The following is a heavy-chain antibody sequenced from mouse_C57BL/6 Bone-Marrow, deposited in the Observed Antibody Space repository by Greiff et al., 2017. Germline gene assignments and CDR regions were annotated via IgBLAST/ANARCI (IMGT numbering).Heavy chain of an antibody. CDR1: GYTFTSYW. D-gene: IGHD3-2*02. CDR2: IDPSDSYT. V-gene: IGHV1-59*01. CDR3: ARSSGYVVFYWYFDV. J-gene: IGHJ1*03. Sequence: QVQLQQPGAELVRPGTSVKLSCKASGYTFTSYWMHWVKQRPGQGLEWIGVIDPSDSYTNYNQKFKGKATLTVDTSSSTAYMQLSSLTSEDSAVYYCARSSGYVVFYWYFDVWGTGTTVTVSS.